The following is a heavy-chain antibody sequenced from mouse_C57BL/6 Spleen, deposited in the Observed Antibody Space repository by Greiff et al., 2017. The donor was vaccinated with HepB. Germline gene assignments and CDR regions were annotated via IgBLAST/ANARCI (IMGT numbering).Heavy chain of an antibody. CDR1: GYTFTDYN. CDR3: ARGEGTGFDY. V-gene: IGHV1-22*01. CDR2: INPNNGGT. J-gene: IGHJ2*01. Sequence: EVKLVESGPELVKPGASVKMSCKASGYTFTDYNMHWVKQSHGKSLEWIGYINPNNGGTSYNQKFKGKATLTVNKSSSTAYMELRSLTSEDSAVYYCARGEGTGFDYWGQGTTLTVSS. D-gene: IGHD4-1*01.